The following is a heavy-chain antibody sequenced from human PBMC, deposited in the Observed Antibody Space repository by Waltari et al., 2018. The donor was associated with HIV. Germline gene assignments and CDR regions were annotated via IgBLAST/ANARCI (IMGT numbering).Heavy chain of an antibody. J-gene: IGHJ4*02. V-gene: IGHV4-34*02. D-gene: IGHD6-19*01. CDR3: ARHRFTRGNSAWYFLY. CDR1: GGSFSNYY. CDR2: INHSGTT. Sequence: QVRLQQWGAGLLKPSETLSLTCAVYGGSFSNYYWTWIRQTPAKGLEWIGEINHSGTTDYNPSLKSRLTMSIDTSKNQFSLKLNSVTAADTAVYYCARHRFTRGNSAWYFLYWGQGTHVTVSS.